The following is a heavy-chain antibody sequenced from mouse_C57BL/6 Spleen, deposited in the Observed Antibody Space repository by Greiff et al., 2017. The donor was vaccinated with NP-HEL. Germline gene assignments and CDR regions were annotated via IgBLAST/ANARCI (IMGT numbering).Heavy chain of an antibody. CDR1: GFTFSSYA. CDR3: GITTVVPFYAMDY. D-gene: IGHD1-1*01. Sequence: EVQRVESGGGLVKPGGSLKLSCAASGFTFSSYAMSWVRQTPEKRLEWVATISDGGSYTYYPDNVKGRFTISRDNAKNNLYLQMSHLKSEDTAMYYCGITTVVPFYAMDYWGQGTSVTVSS. J-gene: IGHJ4*01. V-gene: IGHV5-4*01. CDR2: ISDGGSYT.